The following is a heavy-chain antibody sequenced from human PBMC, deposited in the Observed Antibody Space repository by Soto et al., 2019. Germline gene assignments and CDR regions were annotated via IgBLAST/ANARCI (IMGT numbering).Heavy chain of an antibody. J-gene: IGHJ4*02. D-gene: IGHD3-10*01. CDR3: ARDAILSVRGVLPGY. V-gene: IGHV3-33*01. CDR2: IWYDGSNK. Sequence: ESGGGVVQPGRSLRLSCAASGFTFSSYGMHWVRQAPGKGLEWVAVIWYDGSNKYYADSVKGRFTISRDNSKNTLYLQMNSLRAEDTAVYYCARDAILSVRGVLPGYWGQGTLVTVSS. CDR1: GFTFSSYG.